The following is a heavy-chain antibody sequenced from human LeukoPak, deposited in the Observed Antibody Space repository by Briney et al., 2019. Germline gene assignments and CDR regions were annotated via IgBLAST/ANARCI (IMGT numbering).Heavy chain of an antibody. CDR3: ARDIPGGASFLDQ. D-gene: IGHD5-18*01. Sequence: GGSLRLSCAASGFTFNNYWMTWVRQAPGWGLEWVAHIHESGSYQNYVDSVRGRFTVSRDNTKRVLYLQMDSLRAEDTAVYYCARDIPGGASFLDQWGQGTLVTVSS. J-gene: IGHJ5*02. CDR2: IHESGSYQ. CDR1: GFTFNNYW. V-gene: IGHV3-7*01.